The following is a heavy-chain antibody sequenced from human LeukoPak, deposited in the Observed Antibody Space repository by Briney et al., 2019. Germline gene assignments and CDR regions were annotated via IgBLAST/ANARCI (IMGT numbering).Heavy chain of an antibody. CDR3: ARAPGGYPFFMDV. J-gene: IGHJ6*03. CDR2: LDESGRP. D-gene: IGHD2-15*01. V-gene: IGHV4-39*07. Sequence: SETLSLPCSVSGGSIRSGDHHWAWVRQPPGKGLEFIGSLDESGRPYYNRPLKSRVSISGDTSGKQFSLNLTSVTAADTAVYFCARAPGGYPFFMDVWGRGTTAIVSS. CDR1: GGSIRSGDHH.